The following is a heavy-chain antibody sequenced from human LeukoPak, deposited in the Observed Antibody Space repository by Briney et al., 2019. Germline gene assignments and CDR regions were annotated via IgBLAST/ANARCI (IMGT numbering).Heavy chain of an antibody. D-gene: IGHD1-14*01. Sequence: GESLKISCKGSGHKFTTYWIGWVRQMPGKGLEWMGIIYPGDSENSPSFQGHVTFSADKSISTAYLQWSSLKASDTAMYYCARYSSNHLDYWGQGTLVTVSS. J-gene: IGHJ4*02. CDR2: IYPGDSE. CDR1: GHKFTTYW. CDR3: ARYSSNHLDY. V-gene: IGHV5-51*01.